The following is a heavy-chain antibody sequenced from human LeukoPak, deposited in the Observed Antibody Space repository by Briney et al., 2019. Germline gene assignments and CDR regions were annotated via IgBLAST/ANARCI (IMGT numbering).Heavy chain of an antibody. CDR2: ISSSSSYI. Sequence: PGGSLRLSCAASGFTFSSYWMNWVRQAPGKGLEWVSSISSSSSYIYYADSVKGRFTISRDNAKNSLYLQMNSLRAEDTAVYYCASRTFNCGGDCFLDYWGQGTLVTVSS. CDR1: GFTFSSYW. D-gene: IGHD2-21*02. V-gene: IGHV3-21*01. J-gene: IGHJ4*02. CDR3: ASRTFNCGGDCFLDY.